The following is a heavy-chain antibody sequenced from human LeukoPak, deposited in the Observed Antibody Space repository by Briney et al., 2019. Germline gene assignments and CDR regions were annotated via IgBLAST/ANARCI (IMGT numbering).Heavy chain of an antibody. CDR3: ARRQIAAAGNVFDY. D-gene: IGHD6-13*01. CDR1: GYSFTAYY. V-gene: IGHV1-2*02. J-gene: IGHJ4*02. Sequence: ASVKVSCKASGYSFTAYYMHWVRQAPGQGLEWMGWINPNSGGTNYAQKFQGRVTMTRDTSISTAYMELSRLRSDDTAVYYCARRQIAAAGNVFDYWGQGTLVTVSS. CDR2: INPNSGGT.